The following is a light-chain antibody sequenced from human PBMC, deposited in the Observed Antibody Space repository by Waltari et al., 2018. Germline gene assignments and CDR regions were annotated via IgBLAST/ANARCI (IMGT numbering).Light chain of an antibody. CDR2: EDN. Sequence: SYELTQPPSVSVSPGQPASISCSGDELGAIYASWYQQKPGQSPVLVIYEDNRRPSGIPEGFSGSNSGNTATLTISGTQAMDEADYYCQAWDSSTALVFGGGTKLTVL. J-gene: IGLJ3*02. V-gene: IGLV3-1*01. CDR3: QAWDSSTALV. CDR1: ELGAIY.